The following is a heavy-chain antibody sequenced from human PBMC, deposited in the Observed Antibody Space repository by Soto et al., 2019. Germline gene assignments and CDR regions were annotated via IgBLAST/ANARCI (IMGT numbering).Heavy chain of an antibody. D-gene: IGHD2-15*01. CDR2: IKQDGSEK. J-gene: IGHJ5*02. Sequence: GGSLRLSCAASGFTFSSYWMSWVRQAPGKGLEWVANIKQDGSEKYYVDSVKGRFTISRDNAKNSLYQQMNSLRAEDTAVYYCARDLLKIGYCSGGSCYQANNWFDPWGQGTLVTVSS. V-gene: IGHV3-7*01. CDR1: GFTFSSYW. CDR3: ARDLLKIGYCSGGSCYQANNWFDP.